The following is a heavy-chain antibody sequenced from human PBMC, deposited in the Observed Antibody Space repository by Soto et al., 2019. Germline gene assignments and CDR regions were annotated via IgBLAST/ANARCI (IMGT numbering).Heavy chain of an antibody. Sequence: PSETLSLTCTVSGGSISSYYWSWIRQPPGKGLEWIGYIYYSGSTNNNPSLKSRVTISVDTSKNQFSLKLSSVTAADTAVYYCARAGSLDWLPGRYWGQGTLVTVSS. CDR3: ARAGSLDWLPGRY. CDR2: IYYSGST. V-gene: IGHV4-59*01. D-gene: IGHD3-9*01. J-gene: IGHJ4*02. CDR1: GGSISSYY.